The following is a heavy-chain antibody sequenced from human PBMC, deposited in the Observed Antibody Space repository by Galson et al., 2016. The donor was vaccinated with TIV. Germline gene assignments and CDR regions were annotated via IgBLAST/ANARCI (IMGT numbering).Heavy chain of an antibody. CDR3: ARDKASGIGVVADY. Sequence: SLRLSCAASGFSFSDYAIHWVRQAPGKGLEWVAVISYDGTNKFYADSVKGRFTISRDNSNSTLYLQMKSLRPEDTAVDYCARDKASGIGVVADYWGQGTLVTVAS. D-gene: IGHD2-15*01. J-gene: IGHJ4*02. CDR1: GFSFSDYA. V-gene: IGHV3-30-3*01. CDR2: ISYDGTNK.